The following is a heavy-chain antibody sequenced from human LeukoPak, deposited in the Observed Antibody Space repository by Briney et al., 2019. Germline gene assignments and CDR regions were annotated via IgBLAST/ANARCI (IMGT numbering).Heavy chain of an antibody. D-gene: IGHD3-10*01. Sequence: GGSLRLSCAAFGFTFDDYGMHWVRHAPGQGLEWVSGISWNSGNIGYADSVKGRFTISRDNAKNSLYLQMNSLGAEDTAFYYCAKDKISGVRGALDYWGQGTLVTVSS. J-gene: IGHJ4*02. V-gene: IGHV3-9*01. CDR3: AKDKISGVRGALDY. CDR2: ISWNSGNI. CDR1: GFTFDDYG.